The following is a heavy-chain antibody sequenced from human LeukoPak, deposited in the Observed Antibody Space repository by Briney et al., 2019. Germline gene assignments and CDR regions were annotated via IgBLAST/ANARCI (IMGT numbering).Heavy chain of an antibody. CDR1: GGSISNYY. CDR3: TRGSIAYYYMDV. Sequence: SETLSLTCTVSGGSISNYYWSWIRQPPGKGLEWIGNIYYSGSTNYNPSLKSRVTISVDTSKNQFSLKLSSVTAADTAVYYCTRGSIAYYYMDVWGKGTTVTISS. D-gene: IGHD3-22*01. V-gene: IGHV4-59*01. J-gene: IGHJ6*03. CDR2: IYYSGST.